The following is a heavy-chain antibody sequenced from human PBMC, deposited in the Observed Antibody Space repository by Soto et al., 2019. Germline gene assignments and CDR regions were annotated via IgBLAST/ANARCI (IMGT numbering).Heavy chain of an antibody. CDR2: ISYDGSNT. D-gene: IGHD3-10*01. CDR1: GFPFTTYG. CDR3: VGGQYYFDY. J-gene: IGHJ4*02. V-gene: IGHV3-30*03. Sequence: QVQLVESGGGVVQPGRSLRLSCAASGFPFTTYGMHWVREGPGKGLEWVAVISYDGSNTYYADSGKGRFTISRDNSKNTLYLQMSSLRPEDTALYYCVGGQYYFDYRGQGTLVTVSS.